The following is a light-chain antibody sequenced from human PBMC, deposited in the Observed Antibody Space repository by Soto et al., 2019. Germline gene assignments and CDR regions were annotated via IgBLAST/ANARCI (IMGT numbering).Light chain of an antibody. J-gene: IGLJ3*02. CDR1: SGSVSTSSY. V-gene: IGLV8-61*01. Sequence: QAVVTQEPSFSVSPGGTVTLTCDLSSGSVSTSSYPTWYQQTPGQAPRTLIYSTNTRSSGVPDRFSGSILGNKAALTITGDQADDESDYYCVLYIGTWVFGGGTKLTVL. CDR2: STN. CDR3: VLYIGTWV.